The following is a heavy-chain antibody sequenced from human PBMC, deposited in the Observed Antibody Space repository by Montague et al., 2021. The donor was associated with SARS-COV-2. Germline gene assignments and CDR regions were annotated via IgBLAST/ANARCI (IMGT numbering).Heavy chain of an antibody. Sequence: SETLSLTCSVSGGSINDHYRSWIRQSPGKGLEWIGYISSNGQTNYNPSLQSRVTLSADASRDEFSLKLDSVTAADTAVYFCARRGYYDSAGYHWHLDLWGRGMLVTVSS. CDR2: ISSNGQT. CDR1: GGSINDHY. V-gene: IGHV4-4*09. CDR3: ARRGYYDSAGYHWHLDL. J-gene: IGHJ2*01. D-gene: IGHD3-22*01.